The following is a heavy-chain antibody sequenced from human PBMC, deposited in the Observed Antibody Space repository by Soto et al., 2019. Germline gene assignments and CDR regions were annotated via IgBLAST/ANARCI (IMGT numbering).Heavy chain of an antibody. V-gene: IGHV4-39*01. CDR2: IYYSGST. D-gene: IGHD2-21*02. CDR1: GGSISSSSYY. Sequence: QLQLQESGPGLVKPSETLSLTCTVSGGSISSSSYYWGWIRQPPGKGLEWIGSIYYSGSTYYNPSLKGRVTISVATSKTQFSLKLSSVPAADTAVYYCARHGLGAVVTGQLSDYFGAFDIWGQGTMVTVSS. J-gene: IGHJ3*02. CDR3: ARHGLGAVVTGQLSDYFGAFDI.